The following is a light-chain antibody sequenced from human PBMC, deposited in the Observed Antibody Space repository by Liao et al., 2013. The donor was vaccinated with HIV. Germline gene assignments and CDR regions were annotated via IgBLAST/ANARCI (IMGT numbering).Light chain of an antibody. CDR1: NIGSKS. Sequence: SYVLTQPPSVSVAPGKTARITCGGNNIGSKSVHWYQQKPGQAPVLVIYQDSKRPSGIPERFSGSNSGNTATLTISGTQAMDEADYYCQAWDSSRGVFGTGTKVTVL. V-gene: IGLV3-21*01. CDR3: QAWDSSRGV. CDR2: QDS. J-gene: IGLJ1*01.